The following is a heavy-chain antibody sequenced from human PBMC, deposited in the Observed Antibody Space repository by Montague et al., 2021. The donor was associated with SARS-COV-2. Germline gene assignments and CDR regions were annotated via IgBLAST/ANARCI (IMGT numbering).Heavy chain of an antibody. CDR3: AKDLETSGWYTFFFDS. CDR2: ISDGGTST. J-gene: IGHJ4*02. Sequence: SLRLSCAGSGFTFDSHAMSWVRQAPGKGLEWVAGISDGGTSTYYADSVKGCLIISRDNSKSTLYLQIHSLRAEDTAVYYCAKDLETSGWYTFFFDSWGQGTLVTVSS. CDR1: GFTFDSHA. V-gene: IGHV3-23*01. D-gene: IGHD6-19*01.